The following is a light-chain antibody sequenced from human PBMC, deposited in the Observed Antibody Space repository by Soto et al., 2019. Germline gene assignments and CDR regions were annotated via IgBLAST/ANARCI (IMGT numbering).Light chain of an antibody. CDR3: QQSYSSPQM. CDR2: DAS. CDR1: QPINVY. Sequence: DIQMTQTPSSLSAAVGGRVTITCRARQPINVYLNWYQQKPGQAPKLLISDASRLQGGVPPRFSGSGSGTDFTLTIIGLQPDDVATYYCQQSYSSPQMFGQGTKVEI. V-gene: IGKV1-39*01. J-gene: IGKJ1*01.